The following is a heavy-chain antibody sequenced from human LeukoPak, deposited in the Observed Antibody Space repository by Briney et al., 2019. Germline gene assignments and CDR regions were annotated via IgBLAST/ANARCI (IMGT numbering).Heavy chain of an antibody. CDR1: GFNFRSYW. V-gene: IGHV3-7*04. CDR3: ARGMSTGEY. CDR2: INQDGWEK. J-gene: IGHJ4*02. Sequence: RGSLRLSCSASGFNFRSYWMSWLRQPPGKGLAWVDNINQDGWEKYYVDSVKGRFTISRDNAKNSLYLQMNSLRAEGTAVYYCARGMSTGEYWGQGTLVTVSS. D-gene: IGHD3-16*01.